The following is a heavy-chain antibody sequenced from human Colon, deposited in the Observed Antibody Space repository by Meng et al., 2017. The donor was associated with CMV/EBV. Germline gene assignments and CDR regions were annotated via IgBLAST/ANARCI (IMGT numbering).Heavy chain of an antibody. CDR2: IYSGSTTT. V-gene: IGHV3-53*01. D-gene: IGHD3-10*02. Sequence: GESLKISCAASGFPVSANYMAWFRQAPGRGLEWVSIIYSGSTTTLYADSVKGRFSISRDNSKNILYLQMNSLRADDTAVYYCARGSGPLFPGAFDIWGQGTMVTVSS. J-gene: IGHJ3*02. CDR1: GFPVSANY. CDR3: ARGSGPLFPGAFDI.